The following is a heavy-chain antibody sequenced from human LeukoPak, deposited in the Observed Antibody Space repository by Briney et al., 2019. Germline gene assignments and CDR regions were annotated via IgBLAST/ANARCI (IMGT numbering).Heavy chain of an antibody. CDR3: ARDSRDDYNYPFFDY. CDR2: IYTSGST. J-gene: IGHJ4*02. CDR1: GGSISSGNFY. V-gene: IGHV4-61*02. D-gene: IGHD5-24*01. Sequence: PSQTLSLTCTVSGGSISSGNFYWSWIRQPAGKELEWIGRIYTSGSTNYNPSLKSRITISVDTSTNQFPLKLSSVTAADTAVYYCARDSRDDYNYPFFDYWGQGTLVTVSS.